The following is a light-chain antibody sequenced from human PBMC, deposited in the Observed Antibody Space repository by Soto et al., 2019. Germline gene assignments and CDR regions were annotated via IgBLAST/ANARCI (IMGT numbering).Light chain of an antibody. J-gene: IGKJ4*01. CDR1: QSVSSTF. CDR3: QQYSSSPPTLT. Sequence: EIVLTQSPGTLSLSPGERATLSCRASQSVSSTFLAWYQQKPGQAPRLLIYDASSRATGIPDRFSGSGSGTEFRLIISILEPEDFAEYYCQQYSSSPPTLTFGGGTKVEIK. V-gene: IGKV3-20*01. CDR2: DAS.